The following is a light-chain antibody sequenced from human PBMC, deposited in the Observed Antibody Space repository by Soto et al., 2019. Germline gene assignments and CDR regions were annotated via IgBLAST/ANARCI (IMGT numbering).Light chain of an antibody. CDR3: QSYDSSLSGSV. CDR1: SSNIWAGYD. Sequence: QSVLTQPPSVSGAPGQRVTISCTGSSSNIWAGYDVHWYQQLPGTAPKLLIYGNSNRPSGVPDRFSGSKSGTSASLAITGLQAEDEADSYCQSYDSSLSGSVFGGGTKLTVL. V-gene: IGLV1-40*01. J-gene: IGLJ2*01. CDR2: GNS.